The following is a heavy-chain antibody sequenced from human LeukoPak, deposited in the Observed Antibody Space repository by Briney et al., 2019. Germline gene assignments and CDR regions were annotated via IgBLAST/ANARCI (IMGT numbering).Heavy chain of an antibody. CDR1: GGSFSGYY. CDR3: ARGRFPKSGSYLF. CDR2: INHSGST. D-gene: IGHD1-26*01. J-gene: IGHJ4*02. V-gene: IGHV4-34*01. Sequence: PSETLSLTRAVYGGSFSGYYWSWIRQPPGKGLEWIGEINHSGSTNYNPSLKSRVTISVDTSKNQFSLKLSSVTAADTAVYYCARGRFPKSGSYLFWGQGTLVTVSS.